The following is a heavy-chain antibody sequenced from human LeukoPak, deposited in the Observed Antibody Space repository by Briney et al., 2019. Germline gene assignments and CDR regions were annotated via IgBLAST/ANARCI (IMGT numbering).Heavy chain of an antibody. V-gene: IGHV4-59*01. J-gene: IGHJ6*02. CDR1: GGSISSFY. CDR3: ARVDCSSTRQYYYYGMDV. D-gene: IGHD2-2*01. Sequence: SETLSLTCTVSGGSISSFYWSWIRQPPGKGLGWIGYIYYSGSTNYNPSLKSRVTISVDTSKKQFSLKLSSVTAADTAVYYCARVDCSSTRQYYYYGMDVWGQGTTVTVSS. CDR2: IYYSGST.